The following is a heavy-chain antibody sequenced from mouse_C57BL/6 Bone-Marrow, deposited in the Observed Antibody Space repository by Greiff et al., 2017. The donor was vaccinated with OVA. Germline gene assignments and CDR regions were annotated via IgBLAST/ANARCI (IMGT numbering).Heavy chain of an antibody. J-gene: IGHJ4*01. Sequence: QVQLQQSGAELARPGASVTLSCKASGYTFTSSGISWVKQRTGQGLEWIGEIYPRSGNTYYNEKFKGKATLTADKSSSTAYMELRSLTSEDSAVYFCARSHYYAMDYWGQGTSVTVSS. V-gene: IGHV1-81*01. CDR1: GYTFTSSG. CDR2: IYPRSGNT. CDR3: ARSHYYAMDY.